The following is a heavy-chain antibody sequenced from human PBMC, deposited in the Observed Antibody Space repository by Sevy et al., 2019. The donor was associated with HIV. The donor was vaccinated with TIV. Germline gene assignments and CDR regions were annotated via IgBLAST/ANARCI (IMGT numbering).Heavy chain of an antibody. CDR3: ARDLISGSYSQSLDY. V-gene: IGHV3-30*04. CDR1: GFTFSSHA. D-gene: IGHD1-26*01. CDR2: ISSDGISQ. J-gene: IGHJ4*02. Sequence: GGSLRLSCAASGFTFSSHAMHWVRQAPGKGLDWVAVISSDGISQYSADSVKGRFTISRDNSKNTLYLQMDSLRVEDTAVYYCARDLISGSYSQSLDYWGQGTLLTVSS.